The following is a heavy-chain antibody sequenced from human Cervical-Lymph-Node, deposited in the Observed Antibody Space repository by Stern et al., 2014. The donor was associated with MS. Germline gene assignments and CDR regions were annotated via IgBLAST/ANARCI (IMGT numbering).Heavy chain of an antibody. CDR2: IFHSGST. Sequence: LQLQESGPGLVKPSGTLSLTCAVSGGSISSDHWWTWVRQPPGRGLEWIGEIFHSGSTIYNPSLKSRVTMSVDDSKNHLYLKLTTVTAADTAVYYCATGRTALLDYWGQGTLVTVSS. V-gene: IGHV4-4*02. CDR3: ATGRTALLDY. D-gene: IGHD1/OR15-1a*01. CDR1: GGSISSDHW. J-gene: IGHJ4*02.